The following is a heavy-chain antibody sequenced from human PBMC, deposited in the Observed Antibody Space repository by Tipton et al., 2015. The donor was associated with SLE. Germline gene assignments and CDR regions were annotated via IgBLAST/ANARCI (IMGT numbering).Heavy chain of an antibody. J-gene: IGHJ4*02. Sequence: LSCTVSGGSISSSSYYWGWIRQPPGKGLEWIGSIYYSGSTYYNPSLKSRVTISVDTSKSQFSLKLRSVTAADTAVYYCAGYDSGWFPFDCWGQGTLVTVSS. CDR3: AGYDSGWFPFDC. CDR1: GGSISSSSYY. D-gene: IGHD6-19*01. CDR2: IYYSGST. V-gene: IGHV4-39*07.